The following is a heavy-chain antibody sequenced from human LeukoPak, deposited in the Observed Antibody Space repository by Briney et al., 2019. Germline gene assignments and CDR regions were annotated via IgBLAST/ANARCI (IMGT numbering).Heavy chain of an antibody. CDR2: IYPGDSDT. V-gene: IGHV5-51*01. D-gene: IGHD2-21*01. J-gene: IGHJ6*03. CDR1: GYTFTSYW. Sequence: KVSCKASGYTFTSYWIGWVRQMPGKGLEWMGIIYPGDSDTRYSPSFQGQVTISADKSISTAYLQWSSLKASDTAMYYCARLPISTMNMDVWGKGTTVTVSS. CDR3: ARLPISTMNMDV.